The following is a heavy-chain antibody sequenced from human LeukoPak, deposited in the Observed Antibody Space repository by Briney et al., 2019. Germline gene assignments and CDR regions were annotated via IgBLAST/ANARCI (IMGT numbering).Heavy chain of an antibody. J-gene: IGHJ4*02. D-gene: IGHD1-26*01. V-gene: IGHV1-18*01. CDR3: AKDKGDIVGATNYFDY. CDR1: GYTFTSYG. CDR2: ISAYNGNT. Sequence: ASVKVSCKASGYTFTSYGISWVRQAPGQGLEWMGWISAYNGNTNYAQKLQGRVTMTTDTSTSTGYMELRSLRSDDTAVYYCAKDKGDIVGATNYFDYWGQGTLVTVSS.